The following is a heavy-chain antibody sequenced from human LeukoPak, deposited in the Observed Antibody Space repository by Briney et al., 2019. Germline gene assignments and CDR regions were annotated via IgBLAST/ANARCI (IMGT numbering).Heavy chain of an antibody. D-gene: IGHD2-8*01. Sequence: GESLRISCQGSGYTFTTYWIGWVRQMPGKGLEWMGIIYPGDSNIRYSPSFQGQVTISADKSISTAYLQWSSLKASDSAMYYCARTRIVVMAWGAFDIWGQGTMVTVSS. CDR3: ARTRIVVMAWGAFDI. J-gene: IGHJ3*02. V-gene: IGHV5-51*01. CDR2: IYPGDSNI. CDR1: GYTFTTYW.